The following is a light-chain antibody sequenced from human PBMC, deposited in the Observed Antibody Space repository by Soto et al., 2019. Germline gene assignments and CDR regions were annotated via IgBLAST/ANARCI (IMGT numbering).Light chain of an antibody. CDR2: DVS. Sequence: QSVLTQPASVSGSPGQSISISCTGTTSDVGRYNYVSWYQQHPGKAPKLMIYDVSYRPSWVSNRFSGSKSGITASLTISRLQAEDEADYYCSSFTTSSTYVFGTGTKVTVL. CDR3: SSFTTSSTYV. V-gene: IGLV2-14*03. CDR1: TSDVGRYNY. J-gene: IGLJ1*01.